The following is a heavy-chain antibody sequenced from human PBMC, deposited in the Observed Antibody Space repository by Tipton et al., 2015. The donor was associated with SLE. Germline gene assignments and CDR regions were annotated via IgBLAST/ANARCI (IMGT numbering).Heavy chain of an antibody. V-gene: IGHV4-39*07. D-gene: IGHD5-12*01. CDR3: ARWVSGYADY. J-gene: IGHJ4*02. CDR2: IYYSGST. CDR1: GGSVSSGSYY. Sequence: TLSLTCTVSGGSVSSGSYYWAWIRQPPGKGPEWIGTIYYSGSTYYYPSLKSRITISVDTSKNQFSLKLSSVSAADTAVYYCARWVSGYADYWGQGTLVTVSS.